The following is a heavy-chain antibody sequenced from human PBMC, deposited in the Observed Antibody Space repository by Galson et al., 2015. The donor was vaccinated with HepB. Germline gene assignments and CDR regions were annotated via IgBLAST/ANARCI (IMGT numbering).Heavy chain of an antibody. V-gene: IGHV1-18*04. CDR1: GYTFTSYG. J-gene: IGHJ4*02. CDR2: ISTYKGNTKYGNT. CDR3: ARVPIIMIEVVHDY. D-gene: IGHD3-22*01. Sequence: SVKVSCKASGYTFTSYGISWVRQAPGQGPEWMGWISTYKGNTKYGNTNYRQNLQGRVTMTTDTSTSTAYMELRSLRSDDTAVYYCARVPIIMIEVVHDYWGQGTLVTVSS.